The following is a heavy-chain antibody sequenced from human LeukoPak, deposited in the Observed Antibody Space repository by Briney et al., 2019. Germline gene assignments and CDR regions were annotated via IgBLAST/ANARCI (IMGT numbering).Heavy chain of an antibody. CDR1: KFTVSSKY. D-gene: IGHD3-10*01. CDR2: IYSGGST. Sequence: PGGSLRLSCAASKFTVSSKYMSWVRQAPGKGLEWVSVIYSGGSTHYADSVKGRFTISRDNSKNTLYLQMNSLRAEDTALYYCAREETRITMLRGVTYFEYWGQGTLVTVSS. J-gene: IGHJ4*02. CDR3: AREETRITMLRGVTYFEY. V-gene: IGHV3-66*01.